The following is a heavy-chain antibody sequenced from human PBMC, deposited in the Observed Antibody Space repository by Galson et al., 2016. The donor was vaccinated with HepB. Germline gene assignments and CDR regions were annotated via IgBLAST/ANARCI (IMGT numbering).Heavy chain of an antibody. CDR3: ARGGSGYWEPYIYYMDV. V-gene: IGHV4-31*03. CDR2: IYYSGSS. J-gene: IGHJ6*03. D-gene: IGHD3-22*01. Sequence: TLSLTCTVSGGSISSGGYYWSWIRQHPGKGLEWIGYIYYSGSSYYNPSLKSRLTISVDTSKNQFSLKLSSVTAADTAVYYCARGGSGYWEPYIYYMDVWGKGTTVTVSS. CDR1: GGSISSGGYY.